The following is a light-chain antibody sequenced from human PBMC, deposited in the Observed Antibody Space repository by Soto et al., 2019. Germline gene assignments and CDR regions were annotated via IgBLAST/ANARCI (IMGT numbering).Light chain of an antibody. CDR2: DAS. J-gene: IGKJ4*01. Sequence: EIVLTQSPATLSLSPGERATLSCRASQSVSNYLAWYQQKPGQAPRLLIYDASNRATGIPARFSGTGSGTDFTLTISGLEPEDFAVYYCEQRSNWPLLTFGGGTNVEIK. CDR1: QSVSNY. CDR3: EQRSNWPLLT. V-gene: IGKV3-11*01.